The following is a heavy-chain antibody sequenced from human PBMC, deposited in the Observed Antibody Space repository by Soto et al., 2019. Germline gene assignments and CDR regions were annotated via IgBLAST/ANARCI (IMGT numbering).Heavy chain of an antibody. CDR1: GGSISSGGYY. J-gene: IGHJ4*02. V-gene: IGHV4-31*03. CDR2: IYYSGST. CDR3: AFGRRGDFDY. Sequence: SETLSLTCTVSGGSISSGGYYWSWIRQHPGKGLEWIGYIYYSGSTYYNPSLKSRVTISVDTSKNQFSLKLSSVTAADTAVYYCAFGRRGDFDYWGQGTLVTVSS. D-gene: IGHD3-16*01.